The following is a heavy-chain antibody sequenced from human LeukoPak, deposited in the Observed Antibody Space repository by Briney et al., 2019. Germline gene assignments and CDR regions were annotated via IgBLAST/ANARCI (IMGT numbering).Heavy chain of an antibody. Sequence: GGSLRLSCAASGFTFSSYAMSWVRQASGKGLQWVSTISGSGGSTYYADSVKGRFTISRDNSKNTLYLQMNSLRAEDTAVYYCAKDTGYYYGSGNWYFDLWGRGTLVTVSS. J-gene: IGHJ2*01. CDR2: ISGSGGST. CDR3: AKDTGYYYGSGNWYFDL. V-gene: IGHV3-23*01. D-gene: IGHD3-10*01. CDR1: GFTFSSYA.